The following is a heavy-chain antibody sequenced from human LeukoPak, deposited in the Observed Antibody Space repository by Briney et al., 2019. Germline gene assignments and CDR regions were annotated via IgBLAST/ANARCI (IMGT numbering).Heavy chain of an antibody. CDR2: ISSNGGST. CDR3: ARDSYLLFGVVTHYYMDV. D-gene: IGHD3-3*01. V-gene: IGHV3-64*01. J-gene: IGHJ6*03. CDR1: GFTFSSYV. Sequence: GGSLRLSCAASGFTFSSYVMHWVRQAPGKGLEYVSAISSNGGSTYYANSVKGRFTISRDNSKNTLYLQMGSLRAENMAVYYCARDSYLLFGVVTHYYMDVWGKGTTVTVSS.